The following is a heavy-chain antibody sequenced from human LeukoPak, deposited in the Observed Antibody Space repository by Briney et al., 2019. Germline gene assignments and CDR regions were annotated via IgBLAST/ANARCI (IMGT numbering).Heavy chain of an antibody. Sequence: PGGSLRLSCAASGFTFSDYYMSWIRQAPGKGLEWVSYISSSGSTIYYADSVKDRFTISRDNAKNTLYLQMNSLRAEDTAVYYCAKDGDANYYDSSGYMDYWGQGTLVTVSS. D-gene: IGHD3-22*01. CDR2: ISSSGSTI. J-gene: IGHJ4*02. CDR1: GFTFSDYY. CDR3: AKDGDANYYDSSGYMDY. V-gene: IGHV3-11*01.